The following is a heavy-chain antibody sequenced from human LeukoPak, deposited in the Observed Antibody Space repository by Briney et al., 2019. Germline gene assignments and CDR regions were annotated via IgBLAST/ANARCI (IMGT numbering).Heavy chain of an antibody. D-gene: IGHD6-19*01. CDR1: GFTFSSYW. J-gene: IGHJ1*01. CDR2: INSDVSST. CDR3: ARVGPSGIAVAGIQYFQH. V-gene: IGHV3-74*01. Sequence: GGSLRLSCAASGFTFSSYWMHWVRQAPGKGLVWVSRINSDVSSTSYADSVKGRFTISRDNAKNTLYLQMNSLRAEDTAVYYCARVGPSGIAVAGIQYFQHWGQGTLVTVSS.